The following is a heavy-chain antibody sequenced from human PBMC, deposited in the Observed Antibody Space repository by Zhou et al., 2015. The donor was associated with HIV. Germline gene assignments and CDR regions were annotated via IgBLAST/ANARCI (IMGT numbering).Heavy chain of an antibody. CDR3: AREEDMTTRVLDYYYYMDV. J-gene: IGHJ6*03. Sequence: EVQLVESGGRPGQAWGGSLRLSCAASGFTFSSYTMNWVRQAPGKGLEWVSSISSSSGSIYYADSVKGRFTISRDNAKNSLYLQMNSLRAEDTAIYYCAREEDMTTRVLDYYYYMDVWGKGTTVTVSS. V-gene: IGHV3-21*01. D-gene: IGHD4-17*01. CDR1: GFTFSSYT. CDR2: ISSSSGSI.